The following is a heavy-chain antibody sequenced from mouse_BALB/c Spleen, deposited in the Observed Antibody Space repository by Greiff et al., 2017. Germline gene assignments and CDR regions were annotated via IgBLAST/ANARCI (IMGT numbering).Heavy chain of an antibody. V-gene: IGHV5-6*02. CDR3: ARGLGRDWYFDV. Sequence: EVKLMESGGDLVKPGGSLKLSCAASGFTFSSYGMSWVRQTPDKRLEWVATISSGGSYTYYPDSVKGRFTISRDNAKNTLYLQMSSLKSEDTAMYYCARGLGRDWYFDVWGAGTTVTVSS. CDR1: GFTFSSYG. CDR2: ISSGGSYT. D-gene: IGHD4-1*01. J-gene: IGHJ1*01.